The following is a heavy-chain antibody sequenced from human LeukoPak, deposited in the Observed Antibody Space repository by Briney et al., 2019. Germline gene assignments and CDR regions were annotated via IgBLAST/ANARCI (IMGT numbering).Heavy chain of an antibody. CDR1: GGSISSGGYY. D-gene: IGHD2-2*01. Sequence: NPSQTLSLTCTVSGGSISSGGYYWNWIRQHPGKGLEWIGFIYYSGSTYHNPSLKSRVSISVDTSKTQFSLKLSSVTAADTAVYYCARARDIVVSSNIYYFDYWGQGTLVTVSS. CDR2: IYYSGST. J-gene: IGHJ4*02. CDR3: ARARDIVVSSNIYYFDY. V-gene: IGHV4-31*03.